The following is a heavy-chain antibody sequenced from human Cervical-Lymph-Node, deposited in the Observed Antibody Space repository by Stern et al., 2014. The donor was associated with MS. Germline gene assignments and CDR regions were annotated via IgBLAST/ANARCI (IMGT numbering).Heavy chain of an antibody. Sequence: QVQLQESGPRLVKPSQTLSLTCTVSGGSIRSGGFYCTWVQQPAGQGPEWIGILDPSGGSTYTPPLKSLATIAVDPPKTQFSLTLGSGTAADTAIYYCVRDHDYYGMDVWGQGTTVTVSS. CDR3: VRDHDYYGMDV. J-gene: IGHJ6*02. CDR1: GGSIRSGGFY. CDR2: LDPSGGS. V-gene: IGHV4-61*02.